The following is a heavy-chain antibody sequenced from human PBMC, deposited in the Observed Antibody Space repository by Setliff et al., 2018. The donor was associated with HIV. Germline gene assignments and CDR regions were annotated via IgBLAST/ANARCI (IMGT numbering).Heavy chain of an antibody. V-gene: IGHV4-59*01. J-gene: IGHJ6*03. CDR2: VFYTGSA. CDR1: GDSFSNYY. D-gene: IGHD2-8*02. Sequence: SETLSLTCTVSGDSFSNYYWSWIRQPPGKGLEWIGYVFYTGSAPYNPSLKSRVRISVDRSTNRFALMLHSVTAADTAVYYCARGPSGGGVYDMDVWGKGTTVTVSS. CDR3: ARGPSGGGVYDMDV.